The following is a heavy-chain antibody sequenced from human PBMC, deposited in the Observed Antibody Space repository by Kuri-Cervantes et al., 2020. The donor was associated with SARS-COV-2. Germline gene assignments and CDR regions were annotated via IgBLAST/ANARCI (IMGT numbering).Heavy chain of an antibody. J-gene: IGHJ4*02. D-gene: IGHD1-26*01. CDR3: ASGQELIDY. CDR1: GFTFSDYH. Sequence: GGSLRLPCAASGFTFSDYHMSWIRQAPGKGLEWVSYISSSSSYTNYADSVKGRFTISRDNAKNSLYLQMNSLRADDTAVYYCASGQELIDYWGQGTLVTVSS. V-gene: IGHV3-11*03. CDR2: ISSSSSYT.